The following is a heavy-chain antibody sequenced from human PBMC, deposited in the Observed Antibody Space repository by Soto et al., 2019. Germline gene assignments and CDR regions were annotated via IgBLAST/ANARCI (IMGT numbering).Heavy chain of an antibody. J-gene: IGHJ5*02. Sequence: SVKVSCKASGFTFTSSAVQWVRQARGQRLEWIGWIVVGSGNTNYAQKFQERVTITRDMSTSTAYMELSSLRSEDTAVYYCARHSSSGWYNNWFDPWGQGTLVTVSS. D-gene: IGHD6-19*01. CDR3: ARHSSSGWYNNWFDP. V-gene: IGHV1-58*01. CDR2: IVVGSGNT. CDR1: GFTFTSSA.